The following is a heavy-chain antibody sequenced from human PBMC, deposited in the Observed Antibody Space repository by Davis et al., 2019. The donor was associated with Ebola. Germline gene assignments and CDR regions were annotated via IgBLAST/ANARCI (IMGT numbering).Heavy chain of an antibody. D-gene: IGHD3-22*01. CDR1: GYTFTSYG. Sequence: ASVKVSCKASGYTFTSYGISWVRQAPGQGLEWMGWISAYNGNTNYAQKLQGRVTITADKSTSTAYMELSSLRSEDTAVYYCATSRDYYDSSGYSFGGQGTLVTVSS. CDR2: ISAYNGNT. J-gene: IGHJ4*02. CDR3: ATSRDYYDSSGYSF. V-gene: IGHV1-18*01.